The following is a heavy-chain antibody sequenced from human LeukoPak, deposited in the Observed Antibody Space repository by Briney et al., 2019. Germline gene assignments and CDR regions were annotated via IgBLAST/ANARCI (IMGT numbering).Heavy chain of an antibody. CDR3: AKDRYSGYDCFDY. Sequence: PGGSLRLSCAASGFTFSSYGMHWVRQAPGKGLEWVAVISYDGSNKYYGDSAKGRFTISRDNSKNTLYLQMNSLRAEDTAVYYCAKDRYSGYDCFDYWGQGTLVTVSS. CDR2: ISYDGSNK. J-gene: IGHJ4*02. D-gene: IGHD5-12*01. CDR1: GFTFSSYG. V-gene: IGHV3-30*18.